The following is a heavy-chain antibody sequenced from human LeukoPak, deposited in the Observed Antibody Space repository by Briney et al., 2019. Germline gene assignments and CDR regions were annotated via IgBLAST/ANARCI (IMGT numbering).Heavy chain of an antibody. CDR3: ARQLYYDSSGYYWYFDL. Sequence: KPSETLSLTCTVSGGSISSSSYYWGWIRQPPGKGLEWIGTIYFGGSTYYNPSLKSRVTISVDTSKNQFPLKLRSVTAADTAVYYCARQLYYDSSGYYWYFDLWGRGTLVTVSS. J-gene: IGHJ2*01. V-gene: IGHV4-39*01. D-gene: IGHD3-22*01. CDR1: GGSISSSSYY. CDR2: IYFGGST.